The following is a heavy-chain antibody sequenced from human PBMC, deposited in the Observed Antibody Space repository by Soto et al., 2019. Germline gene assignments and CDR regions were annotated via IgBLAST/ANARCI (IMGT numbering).Heavy chain of an antibody. V-gene: IGHV1-69*02. CDR1: GGTFSSYT. CDR2: IIPILGIA. CDR3: ARVITIFGVDTDNYYYYMDV. D-gene: IGHD3-3*01. Sequence: SVKVSCKASGGTFSSYTISWVRQAPGQGLEWMGRIIPILGIANYAQKFQGRVTITADKSTSTAYMELSSLRSEDTAVYYCARVITIFGVDTDNYYYYMDVWGKGTTVTVSS. J-gene: IGHJ6*03.